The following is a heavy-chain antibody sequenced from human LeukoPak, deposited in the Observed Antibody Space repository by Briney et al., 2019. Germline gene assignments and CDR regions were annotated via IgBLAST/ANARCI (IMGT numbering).Heavy chain of an antibody. CDR3: ARDAEGIDAFDI. CDR2: IYSGGST. CDR1: GFTVSSNY. V-gene: IGHV3-66*01. Sequence: GGSLRLSCAASGFTVSSNYMSWVRQAPGKGLEWVSVIYSGGSTYYADSVKGRFTISRDISKNTLYLQMNSLRAEDTAVYHCARDAEGIDAFDIWGQGTMVTVSS. J-gene: IGHJ3*02.